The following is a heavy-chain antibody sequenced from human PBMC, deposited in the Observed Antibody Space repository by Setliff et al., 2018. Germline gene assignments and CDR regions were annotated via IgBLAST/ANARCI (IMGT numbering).Heavy chain of an antibody. CDR3: ARTGTYRYFDS. Sequence: SETLSLTCTVSGASLSSGTYYWGWIRQPPGKGLEWIGRIYYRGKTYYNTSLESRLTISVDTSKNQFSLKLRSVTAADTAVYYCARTGTYRYFDSWGQGTLVTVS. D-gene: IGHD1-1*01. J-gene: IGHJ4*02. CDR2: IYYRGKT. V-gene: IGHV4-39*01. CDR1: GASLSSGTYY.